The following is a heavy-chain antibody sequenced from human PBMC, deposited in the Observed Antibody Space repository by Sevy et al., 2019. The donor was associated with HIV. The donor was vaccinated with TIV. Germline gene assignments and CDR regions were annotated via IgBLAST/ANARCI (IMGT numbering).Heavy chain of an antibody. CDR3: ARVIGGYSGYETYYFDY. CDR1: GFTFSSYA. J-gene: IGHJ4*02. D-gene: IGHD5-12*01. Sequence: GGSLRLSCAASGFTFSSYAVHWVRQAPGKGLEWVAVISYDGSNKYYADSVKGRFTISRDNSKNTLYLQMNSLRAEDTAVYYCARVIGGYSGYETYYFDYWGQGTLVTVSS. CDR2: ISYDGSNK. V-gene: IGHV3-30-3*01.